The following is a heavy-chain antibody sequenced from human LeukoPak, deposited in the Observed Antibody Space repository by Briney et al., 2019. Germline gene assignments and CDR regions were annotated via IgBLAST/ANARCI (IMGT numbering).Heavy chain of an antibody. CDR2: VSWNRGTI. D-gene: IGHD1-26*01. J-gene: IGHJ4*02. V-gene: IGHV3-9*01. CDR3: AKAVGFSGSREYYFDY. Sequence: GGSLRLSCAASGFTFDDYAMHWVRQAPGKGLEWVSGVSWNRGTIGYADSVKGRFTISRDNAKNSLYLQMDSLRAEDTALYYCAKAVGFSGSREYYFDYWGLGTLVTVSS. CDR1: GFTFDDYA.